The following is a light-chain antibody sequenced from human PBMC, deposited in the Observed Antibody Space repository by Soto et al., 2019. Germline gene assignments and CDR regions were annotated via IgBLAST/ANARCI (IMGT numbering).Light chain of an antibody. CDR1: QSVSSSY. Sequence: EIALTQSPGTLSLSPGERATLSCRASQSVSSSYLAWYQQKPGQAPRLLIYGASGRANGIPDRFSGSGSGTDFTLTISRLEPEDFEVYYCQQYGSSPLTLGGGTKVDIK. CDR3: QQYGSSPLT. J-gene: IGKJ4*01. CDR2: GAS. V-gene: IGKV3-20*01.